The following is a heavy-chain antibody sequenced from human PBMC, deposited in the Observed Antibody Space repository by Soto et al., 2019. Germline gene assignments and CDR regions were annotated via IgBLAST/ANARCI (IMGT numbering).Heavy chain of an antibody. CDR3: AKESYNRRTDFDY. Sequence: PGGSLRLSCAASGFIFSDYYMSWIRQAPGKGLELVSYISSYGSTTYYADSVKGRFTISRDNAKNSLYLQMNSLRADDTALYYCAKESYNRRTDFDYWGQGTLVTVSS. CDR1: GFIFSDYY. V-gene: IGHV3-11*01. J-gene: IGHJ4*02. D-gene: IGHD3-10*01. CDR2: ISSYGSTT.